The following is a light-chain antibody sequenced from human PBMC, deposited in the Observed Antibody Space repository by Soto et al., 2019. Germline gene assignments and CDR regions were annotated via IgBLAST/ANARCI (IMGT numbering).Light chain of an antibody. J-gene: IGKJ2*01. CDR2: DAS. CDR1: QSVSSF. CDR3: QQRSNWPGT. Sequence: EIVLTQSPATLSLSPGERATLSCRASQSVSSFLAWYQQKPGQAPRLLIYDASNMATGIPARFSGSGSGTDFTLIISSLEPEDFAVYYCQQRSNWPGTFGQGTKLEIK. V-gene: IGKV3-11*01.